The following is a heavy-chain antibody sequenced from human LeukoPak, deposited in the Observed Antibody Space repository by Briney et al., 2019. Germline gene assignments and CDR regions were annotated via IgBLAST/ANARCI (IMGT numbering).Heavy chain of an antibody. J-gene: IGHJ3*02. D-gene: IGHD4-17*01. CDR3: ARVSATDSAFDI. CDR1: GYTFTSYY. V-gene: IGHV1-46*01. CDR2: INPSGGST. Sequence: GDSVKVSCKASGYTFTSYYMHWVRQAPGQGLERMGIINPSGGSTSYAQKFQGRVTMTRDTSTSTVYMELSSLRSEDTAVYYCARVSATDSAFDIWGQGTMVTVSS.